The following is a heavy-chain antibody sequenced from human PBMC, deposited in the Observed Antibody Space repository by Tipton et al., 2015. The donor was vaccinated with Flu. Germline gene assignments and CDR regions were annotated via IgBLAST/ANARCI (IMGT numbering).Heavy chain of an antibody. CDR3: ARDYYDSSGYSYYYGMDV. CDR2: TYYRSKWYN. Sequence: LVKPTQTLSLTCAISGDSVSSNSAAWNWIRQSPSRGLEWLGRTYYRSKWYNDYAVSVKSRITINPDTSKNQFSLQLNSVTPEDTAVYYCARDYYDSSGYSYYYGMDVWGQGTTVTVSS. D-gene: IGHD3-22*01. V-gene: IGHV6-1*01. J-gene: IGHJ6*02. CDR1: GDSVSSNSAA.